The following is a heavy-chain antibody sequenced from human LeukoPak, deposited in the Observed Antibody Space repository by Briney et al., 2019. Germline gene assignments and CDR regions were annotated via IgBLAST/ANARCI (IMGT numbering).Heavy chain of an antibody. CDR1: GGSISSYY. CDR2: IYYSGST. V-gene: IGHV4-59*08. D-gene: IGHD3-16*01. Sequence: SETLSLTCTVPGGSISSYYWSWIRQPPGKGLEWIGYIYYSGSTNYNPSLKSRVTISVDTSKNQFSLKLSSVTAADTAVYYCARRLPRGSFDYWGQGTLVTVSS. J-gene: IGHJ4*02. CDR3: ARRLPRGSFDY.